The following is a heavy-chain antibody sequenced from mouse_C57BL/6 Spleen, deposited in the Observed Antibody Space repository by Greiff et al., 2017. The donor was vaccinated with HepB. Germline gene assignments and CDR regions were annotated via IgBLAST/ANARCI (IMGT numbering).Heavy chain of an antibody. CDR2: ISNGGGST. Sequence: EVQRVESGGGLVQPGGSLKLSCAASGFTFSDYYMYWVRQTPEKRLEWVAYISNGGGSTYYPDTVKGRFTISRDNAKNTLYLQMSRLKSEDTAMYYCARQDYGIRYAMDYWGQGTSVTVSS. J-gene: IGHJ4*01. V-gene: IGHV5-12*01. D-gene: IGHD2-1*01. CDR3: ARQDYGIRYAMDY. CDR1: GFTFSDYY.